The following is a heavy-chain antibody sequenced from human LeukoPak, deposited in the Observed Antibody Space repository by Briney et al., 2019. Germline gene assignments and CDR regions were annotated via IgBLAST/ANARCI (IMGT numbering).Heavy chain of an antibody. J-gene: IGHJ4*02. CDR2: INPSGGST. V-gene: IGHV1-46*01. D-gene: IGHD3-22*01. CDR3: ARESYDSSGYYYSDY. Sequence: GASVKVSCKASGYTFTSYYMHWVRQAPGQGLEWMGIINPSGGSTSYAQKFQGRVTMTRDMSTSTVYMELSSLRSEDTAVYHCARESYDSSGYYYSDYWGQGTLVTVSS. CDR1: GYTFTSYY.